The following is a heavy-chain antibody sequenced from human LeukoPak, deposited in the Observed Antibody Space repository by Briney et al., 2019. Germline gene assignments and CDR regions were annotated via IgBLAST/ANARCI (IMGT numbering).Heavy chain of an antibody. CDR1: GGSISSYY. V-gene: IGHV4-4*07. D-gene: IGHD3-22*01. CDR2: IYTSGST. Sequence: SETLSLTCTVSGGSISSYYWSWIRQPAGKGLEWIGRIYTSGSTNYNPSLKSRVTMSVDTSKNQFSLKLSSVTAADTAVYYCARVRYSSGYYYVRTSDAFDIWGQGTMVTVPS. CDR3: ARVRYSSGYYYVRTSDAFDI. J-gene: IGHJ3*02.